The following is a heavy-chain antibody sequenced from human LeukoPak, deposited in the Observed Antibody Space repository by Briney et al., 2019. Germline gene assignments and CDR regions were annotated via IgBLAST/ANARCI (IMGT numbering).Heavy chain of an antibody. J-gene: IGHJ4*02. CDR2: ITGSGGNT. CDR3: AKWGDYDVLTGYYVSDY. Sequence: GGSLRLSCVASGFTFSNYAMSWVRQAPGKGLEWVSAITGSGGNTYYADSVEGRFTISRDNSKNTVFLQMNSLRAEDTAVYYRAKWGDYDVLTGYYVSDYWGQGTLVTVSS. V-gene: IGHV3-23*01. D-gene: IGHD3-9*01. CDR1: GFTFSNYA.